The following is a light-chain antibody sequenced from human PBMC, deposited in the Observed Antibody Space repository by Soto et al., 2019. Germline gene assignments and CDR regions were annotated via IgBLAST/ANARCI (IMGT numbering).Light chain of an antibody. V-gene: IGLV2-11*01. CDR1: SSDVAAYNY. Sequence: QSVLTQPRSVSGSPGQSVTISCTGTSSDVAAYNYVSWYQQHPGKAPKLLICDVSRRPSGVPDRFSGSKSGNTASLTISGLQAEDEADYYCCSYAGSYTYVVFGGGTKVT. CDR3: CSYAGSYTYVV. J-gene: IGLJ2*01. CDR2: DVS.